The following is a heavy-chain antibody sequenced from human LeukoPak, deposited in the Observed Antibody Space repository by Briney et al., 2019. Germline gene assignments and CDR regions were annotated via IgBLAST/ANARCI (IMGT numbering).Heavy chain of an antibody. V-gene: IGHV3-21*01. CDR1: GFTFNSYR. J-gene: IGHJ4*02. CDR2: ISSSSSYI. D-gene: IGHD6-19*01. CDR3: ARVSEAVAGTDY. Sequence: KPGGSLRLSCAASGFTFNSYRMNWVRQAPGKGLEWVSSISSSSSYIYYADSVKDRFTISRDNAKNSLYLQMNSLRAEDTAVYYCARVSEAVAGTDYWGQGTLVTVSS.